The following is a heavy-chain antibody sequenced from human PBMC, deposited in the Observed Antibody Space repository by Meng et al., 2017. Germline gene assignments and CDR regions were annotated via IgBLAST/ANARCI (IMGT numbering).Heavy chain of an antibody. Sequence: SETLSLTCTVSGGSISSSSYYWGWIRQPPGKGLEWIGSIYYSGSTYYNPSLKSRVTISVDTSKNQFSLELSSVTAADTAVYYCARDRRRYSSSWFDYYYYGMAVWGQGTTVTVSS. CDR3: ARDRRRYSSSWFDYYYYGMAV. CDR1: GGSISSSSYY. CDR2: IYYSGST. D-gene: IGHD6-13*01. J-gene: IGHJ6*02. V-gene: IGHV4-39*07.